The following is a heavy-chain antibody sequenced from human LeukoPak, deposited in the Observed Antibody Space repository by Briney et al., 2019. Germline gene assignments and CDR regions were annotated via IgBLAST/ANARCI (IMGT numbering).Heavy chain of an antibody. D-gene: IGHD4-11*01. CDR2: ISSSSSTI. CDR1: GFTFSSYS. J-gene: IGHJ2*01. CDR3: ARDALHPRWYFDL. V-gene: IGHV3-48*02. Sequence: GGSLRLSCAASGFTFSSYSINWVRQAPGKGLEWISYISSSSSTIYYADSVKGRFTISRDNAKNSLYLQMNSLRDEDTAVYYCARDALHPRWYFDLWGRGTLVTISS.